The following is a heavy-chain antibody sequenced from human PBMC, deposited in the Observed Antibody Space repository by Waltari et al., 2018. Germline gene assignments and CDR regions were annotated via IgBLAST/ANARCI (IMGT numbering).Heavy chain of an antibody. V-gene: IGHV3-48*01. CDR1: GFSFNRYS. Sequence: EVLLVESGGGLVQPGGSLRLSCAASGFSFNRYSLCWVRQAPGKVPEWVAHISFDTTTTFHAVSVKGRFTISRDNAKKSLYLQMNGLRVDDTAVYYCVRDSNSVSAKYYYGVDVWGQGTRVTVS. D-gene: IGHD4-17*01. CDR2: ISFDTTTT. J-gene: IGHJ6*02. CDR3: VRDSNSVSAKYYYGVDV.